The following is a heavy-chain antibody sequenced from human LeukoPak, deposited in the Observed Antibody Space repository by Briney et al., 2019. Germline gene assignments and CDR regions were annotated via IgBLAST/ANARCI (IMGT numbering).Heavy chain of an antibody. CDR3: AGDSAYSSSYDY. CDR1: GGSISSYY. CDR2: IYTSGST. D-gene: IGHD6-6*01. V-gene: IGHV4-4*07. Sequence: SETLSLTCTVSGGSISSYYWSWIRQLAGKGLEWIGRIYTSGSTNYNPSLKSRVTMSVDTSKNQFSLKLSSVTAADTAVYYCAGDSAYSSSYDYWGQETLVTVSS. J-gene: IGHJ4*02.